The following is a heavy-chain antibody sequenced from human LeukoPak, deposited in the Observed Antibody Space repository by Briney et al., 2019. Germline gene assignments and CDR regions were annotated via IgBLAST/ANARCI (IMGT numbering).Heavy chain of an antibody. CDR1: GGSFSGYY. D-gene: IGHD3-9*01. CDR2: INHSGST. Sequence: SETLSLTCAVYGGSFSGYYWSWIRQPPGKGLEWIGEINHSGSTNYNPSLKSRVTISVDTAKNQFSLKLSSVTAADTAVYYCARNSNMNYDILTGLYYYYGMDVWGQGTTVTVSS. J-gene: IGHJ6*02. CDR3: ARNSNMNYDILTGLYYYYGMDV. V-gene: IGHV4-34*01.